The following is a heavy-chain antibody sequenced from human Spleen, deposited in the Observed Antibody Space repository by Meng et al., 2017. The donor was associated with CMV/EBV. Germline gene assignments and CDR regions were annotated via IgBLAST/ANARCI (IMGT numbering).Heavy chain of an antibody. CDR2: IKEDGSET. CDR1: GFRFSSFW. Sequence: GFRFSSFWMNWVRQAPGKGLEWVATIKEDGSETYYVDSVKGRFTISRDNGKNSMYLQMNSLRAEDTSVYYCARVIKTFGVIERSNDYWGQGTLVTVSS. D-gene: IGHD3-3*01. J-gene: IGHJ4*02. V-gene: IGHV3-7*01. CDR3: ARVIKTFGVIERSNDY.